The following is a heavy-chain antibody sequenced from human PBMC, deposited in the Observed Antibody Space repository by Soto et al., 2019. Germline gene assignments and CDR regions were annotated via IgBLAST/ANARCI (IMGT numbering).Heavy chain of an antibody. CDR1: GYTFTSYG. V-gene: IGHV1-18*01. CDR2: ISAYNGNT. J-gene: IGHJ5*02. CDR3: ARDIGAVGPQWFDP. D-gene: IGHD6-19*01. Sequence: ASVKVSCKASGYTFTSYGISWVRQAPGQGLEWMGWISAYNGNTDYAQKLQGRVTMTTDTSTSTAYMELRSLRSDDAAVYYRARDIGAVGPQWFDPWGQGTLVTVSS.